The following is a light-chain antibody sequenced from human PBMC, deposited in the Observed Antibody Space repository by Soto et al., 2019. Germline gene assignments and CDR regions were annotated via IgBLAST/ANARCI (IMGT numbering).Light chain of an antibody. V-gene: IGLV4-60*02. CDR1: SGHSSYI. Sequence: QPVLTQSSSASASLGSSVKLTCTLSSGHSSYIIAWHQQQTGKAPRYLMKLEGSGSYNKGSGVPDRFSGSSSGADRYLTISNLQFEDEADYYCETWDSNIGVFGGGTKVTVL. J-gene: IGLJ3*02. CDR3: ETWDSNIGV. CDR2: LEGSGSY.